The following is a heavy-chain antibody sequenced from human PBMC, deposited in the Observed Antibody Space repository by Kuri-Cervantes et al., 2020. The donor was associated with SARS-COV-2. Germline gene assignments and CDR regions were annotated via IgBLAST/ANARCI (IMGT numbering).Heavy chain of an antibody. CDR2: IYYSGST. CDR3: ARGRHSSGRRGDWYFDL. CDR1: GGSISSSSYY. D-gene: IGHD6-19*01. Sequence: GSLRLSCTVSGGSISSSSYYWGWIRQPPGKGLEWIGSIYYSGSTYYNPSLKSRVTISVDRSKNQFSLKLSSVTAADTAVYYCARGRHSSGRRGDWYFDLWGRGTLVTVSS. V-gene: IGHV4-39*07. J-gene: IGHJ2*01.